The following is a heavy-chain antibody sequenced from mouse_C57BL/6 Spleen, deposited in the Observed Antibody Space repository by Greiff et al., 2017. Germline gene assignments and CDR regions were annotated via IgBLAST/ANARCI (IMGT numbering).Heavy chain of an antibody. Sequence: QVQLKESGPGLVAPSQSLSITSPVPGFSLPSYGVHWVRQPPGKGLEWRVVIWSDGSTTYNSALKSRLSISKDNSKSQVFLKMNSLQTDDTAMYYCARQLRLHDYYAMDYWSQGTSVTVSS. CDR2: IWSDGST. CDR3: ARQLRLHDYYAMDY. CDR1: GFSLPSYG. V-gene: IGHV2-6-1*01. D-gene: IGHD3-2*02. J-gene: IGHJ4*01.